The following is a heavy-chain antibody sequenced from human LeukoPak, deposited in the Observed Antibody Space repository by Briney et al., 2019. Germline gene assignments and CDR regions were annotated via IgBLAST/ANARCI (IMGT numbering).Heavy chain of an antibody. J-gene: IGHJ4*02. CDR3: ARDRAWNYFDY. D-gene: IGHD3-3*01. V-gene: IGHV3-30*03. Sequence: GGSLRLSCAPSGFTFSRHGMHWVRQAPGKGLEWAAIISNDGSRKYYAHSVEGRFTISRDYSKNTLYLQMDSLRAEDTAVYYCARDRAWNYFDYWGQGTLVTVSS. CDR2: ISNDGSRK. CDR1: GFTFSRHG.